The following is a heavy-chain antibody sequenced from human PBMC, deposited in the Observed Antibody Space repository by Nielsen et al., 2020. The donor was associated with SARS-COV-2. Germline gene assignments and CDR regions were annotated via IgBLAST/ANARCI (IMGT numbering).Heavy chain of an antibody. D-gene: IGHD3-22*01. CDR2: ISNDGKNE. CDR3: ARVDRDYYHSSGPFDY. Sequence: GGSLRLSCAVSGFTFSSYAMHWVRQAPGKGLEWMAVISNDGKNEYYADSVKGRFTISRDISKNTLYLQMNSLRAEDTAVYYCARVDRDYYHSSGPFDYWGQGALVTVS. CDR1: GFTFSSYA. J-gene: IGHJ4*02. V-gene: IGHV3-30*04.